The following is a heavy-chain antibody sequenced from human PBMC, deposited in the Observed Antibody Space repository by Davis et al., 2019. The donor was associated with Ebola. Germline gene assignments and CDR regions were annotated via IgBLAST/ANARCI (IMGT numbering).Heavy chain of an antibody. Sequence: AASVKVSCKASGYTFTTYDINWVRQAAGQGLEWMRWMNPNSANTGYAQKFQGRVTMTRHTSITTAYMELSSLRSEDTAVYYCVRGAVEGYCSDGSCYTLDSWGQGTLVTVSS. V-gene: IGHV1-8*01. J-gene: IGHJ4*02. CDR2: MNPNSANT. CDR1: GYTFTTYD. D-gene: IGHD2-15*01. CDR3: VRGAVEGYCSDGSCYTLDS.